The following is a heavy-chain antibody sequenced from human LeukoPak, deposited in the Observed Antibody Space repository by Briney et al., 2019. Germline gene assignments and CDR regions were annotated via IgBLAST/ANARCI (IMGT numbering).Heavy chain of an antibody. J-gene: IGHJ4*02. V-gene: IGHV3-11*01. CDR1: GFTFSDYY. CDR3: VTHGLYSSGWYSDY. CDR2: ISSSGSTI. Sequence: PGGSLRLSCAASGFTFSDYYMSWIRQAPGKGLEWVSYISSSGSTIYYADSVKGRFTISRDNSKNTLYLQMNSLRAEDTAVYYCVTHGLYSSGWYSDYWGQGTLVTVSS. D-gene: IGHD6-19*01.